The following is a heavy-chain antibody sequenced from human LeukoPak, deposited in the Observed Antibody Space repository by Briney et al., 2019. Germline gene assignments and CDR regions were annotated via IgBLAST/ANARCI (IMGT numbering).Heavy chain of an antibody. Sequence: PGGSLRLSCAASGFTVINNYMSWVRQAPGKGLEWVSFIYSGDSTCYADSVKGRFTISRDSSKNTVHLQMNSLRAEDTAVYYCARDGGSGTSTGYNGYYYYGMDVWGQGTTVTVSS. D-gene: IGHD3-9*01. CDR2: IYSGDST. V-gene: IGHV3-66*01. J-gene: IGHJ6*02. CDR3: ARDGGSGTSTGYNGYYYYGMDV. CDR1: GFTVINNY.